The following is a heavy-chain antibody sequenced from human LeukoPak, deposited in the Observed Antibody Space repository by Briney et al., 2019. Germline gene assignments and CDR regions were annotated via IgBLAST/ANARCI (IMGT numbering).Heavy chain of an antibody. CDR1: GGSISSYY. CDR2: IYYSGST. D-gene: IGHD6-13*01. J-gene: IGHJ4*02. CDR3: ASLPYSSSPTLFDY. Sequence: SETLSLTCTVSGGSISSYYWSWIRQPPGKGLEWIGYIYYSGSTNYNPSLKSRVTISVDTSKNQFSLKLSSVTAADTAVYYCASLPYSSSPTLFDYCGQGTLVTVSS. V-gene: IGHV4-59*01.